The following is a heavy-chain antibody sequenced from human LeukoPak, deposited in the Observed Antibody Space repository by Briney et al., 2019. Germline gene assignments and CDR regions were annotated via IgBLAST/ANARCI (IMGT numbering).Heavy chain of an antibody. CDR1: GGSFSDYY. CDR3: ASIRIVGATLGDY. Sequence: SETLSLTCAVYGGSFSDYYWSWIRQPPGKGLEWIGEINHSGSTNHNPSLKSRVTISVDTSKNQFSLKLNSVTAADTAVYYCASIRIVGATLGDYWGQGTLVTVSS. CDR2: INHSGST. D-gene: IGHD1-26*01. J-gene: IGHJ4*02. V-gene: IGHV4-34*01.